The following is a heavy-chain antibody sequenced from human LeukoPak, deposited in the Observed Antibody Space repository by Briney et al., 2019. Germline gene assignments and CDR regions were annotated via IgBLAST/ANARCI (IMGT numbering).Heavy chain of an antibody. CDR2: ISGSSSSI. V-gene: IGHV3-21*04. CDR3: AVLFALYSAYDGVDY. J-gene: IGHJ4*02. Sequence: GGSLRLSCASWIYTFSIYSMNGVRESPGEGVEGVSSISGSSSSIYYADSVKGRFNISRDNAKNALYLQMNSLRAEDTAVYYCAVLFALYSAYDGVDYWGQGTLVTVSS. D-gene: IGHD5-12*01. CDR1: IYTFSIYS.